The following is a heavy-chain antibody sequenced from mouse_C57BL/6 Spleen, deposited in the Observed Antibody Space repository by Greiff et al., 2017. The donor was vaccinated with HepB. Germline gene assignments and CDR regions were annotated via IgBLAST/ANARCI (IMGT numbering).Heavy chain of an antibody. J-gene: IGHJ3*01. CDR2: IYPRSGNT. V-gene: IGHV1-81*01. D-gene: IGHD1-1*01. CDR3: ARGPITTVVEAD. CDR1: GYTFTSYG. Sequence: QVQLQQSGAELARPGASVKLSCKASGYTFTSYGISWVKQRTGQGLEWIGEIYPRSGNTYYNEKFKGKATLTADKSSSTAYMELRSLTSEDSAVYFCARGPITTVVEADWGQGTLVTVSA.